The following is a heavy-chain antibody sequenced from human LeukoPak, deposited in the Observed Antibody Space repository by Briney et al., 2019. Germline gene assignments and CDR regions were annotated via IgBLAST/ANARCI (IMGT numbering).Heavy chain of an antibody. V-gene: IGHV3-48*03. J-gene: IGHJ6*03. D-gene: IGHD5-24*01. CDR2: IGTGTTI. CDR3: ARDGTKGNPRWLQPYCYYYYMDV. CDR1: GFIFSSYE. Sequence: GGSLRLSCAASGFIFSSYEMNWVRQAPGKGLEWVSYIGTGTTIYYSDSVKGRFTISRDNAKNSLYLQMNNLRAEDTGIYYCARDGTKGNPRWLQPYCYYYYMDVWGKGTTVTVSS.